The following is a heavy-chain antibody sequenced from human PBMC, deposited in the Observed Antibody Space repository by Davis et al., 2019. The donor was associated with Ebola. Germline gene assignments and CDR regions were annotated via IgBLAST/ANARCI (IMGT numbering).Heavy chain of an antibody. V-gene: IGHV4-61*08. CDR1: GGSIGSGDYY. J-gene: IGHJ6*02. D-gene: IGHD6-19*01. Sequence: MPSETLSLTCTVSGGSIGSGDYYWSWIRQPPGKGLEWIGYISYSGSTNYNPSLKSRVTISVETSKNQFSLKLSSVTAADTAVYYCATGWDYYYGMEVWGQGTTVTVSS. CDR2: ISYSGST. CDR3: ATGWDYYYGMEV.